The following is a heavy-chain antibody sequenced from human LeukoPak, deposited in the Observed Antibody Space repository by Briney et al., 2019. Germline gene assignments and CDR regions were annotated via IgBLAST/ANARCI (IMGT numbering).Heavy chain of an antibody. Sequence: GGSLRLSCAASGFTFTNYWMSWVRQAPGKGLEWVANIKADGSEKFYVDSVKGRFTISRDNAKNSLYLQMNSLRAEDTAVYYCARDLGRFRVPDYWGQGTLVTVSS. CDR3: ARDLGRFRVPDY. CDR1: GFTFTNYW. V-gene: IGHV3-7*01. D-gene: IGHD3-10*01. CDR2: IKADGSEK. J-gene: IGHJ4*02.